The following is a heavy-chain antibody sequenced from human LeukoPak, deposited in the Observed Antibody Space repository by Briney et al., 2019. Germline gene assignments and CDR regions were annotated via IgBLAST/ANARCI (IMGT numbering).Heavy chain of an antibody. CDR2: IRYDGTNK. CDR1: RFSFSKYG. D-gene: IGHD4-17*01. J-gene: IGHJ4*02. CDR3: AKDLYGDYGRGIDY. V-gene: IGHV3-30*02. Sequence: PGGSLRLSCAASRFSFSKYGMHWVRQAPGKGLEWVAFIRYDGTNKYYVDSVKGRFTISRDNSKNTLYLQMNSLRGEDTAVYYCAKDLYGDYGRGIDYWGQGTLVTVSS.